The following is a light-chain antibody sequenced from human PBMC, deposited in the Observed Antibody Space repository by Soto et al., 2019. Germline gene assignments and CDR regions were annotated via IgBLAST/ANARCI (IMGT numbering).Light chain of an antibody. V-gene: IGKV3-15*01. J-gene: IGKJ5*01. CDR1: QSIGRN. Sequence: MMPQPPATLPVSPGERATLSCRASQSIGRNLVWCQQKPGQAPRLLIYAASTRATGVPARFSGSGSGTEFTLAIISLQAEDVVGYYCQLYAIRRITFGQGTRLEIK. CDR3: QLYAIRRIT. CDR2: AAS.